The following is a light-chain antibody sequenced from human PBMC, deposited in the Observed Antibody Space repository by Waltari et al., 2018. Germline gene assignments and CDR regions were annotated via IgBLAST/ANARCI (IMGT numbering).Light chain of an antibody. CDR2: GNS. J-gene: IGLJ3*02. V-gene: IGLV1-40*01. CDR3: QSYDSSLSGSV. CDR1: SSNIGAGSD. Sequence: QSVLAQPPSVSGAPGQRVTNSCSGSSSNIGAGSDVHWYQHLPGTAPNLLIYGNSNRPSGVPDRFSGSKSGTSASLAITGLQAEDEADYYCQSYDSSLSGSVFGGGTKLTVL.